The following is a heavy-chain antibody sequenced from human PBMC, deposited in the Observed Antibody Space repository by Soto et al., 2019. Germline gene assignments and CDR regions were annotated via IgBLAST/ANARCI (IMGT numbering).Heavy chain of an antibody. V-gene: IGHV3-30*18. Sequence: GGSLRLSCAASGFTFSSYGMHWVRQAPGKGLEWVAVISYDGSNKYYADSVKGRFTISRDNSKNTLYLQMNSLRAEDTAVYYCAKDSLFHYDTLTGSALDYWGQGTLVTVSS. CDR3: AKDSLFHYDTLTGSALDY. CDR2: ISYDGSNK. D-gene: IGHD3-9*01. J-gene: IGHJ4*02. CDR1: GFTFSSYG.